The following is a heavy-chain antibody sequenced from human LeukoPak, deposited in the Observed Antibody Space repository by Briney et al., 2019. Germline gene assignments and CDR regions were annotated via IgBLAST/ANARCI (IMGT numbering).Heavy chain of an antibody. CDR2: ISYDGSNK. Sequence: GGSLRLSCAASGFTFSSYAMHWVRQAPGRGPEWVAVISYDGSNKYYADSVKGRFTISRDNSKNTLYLQMNSLRAEDTAVYYCAKDRITMVRGVIGHWGQGTLVTVSS. CDR3: AKDRITMVRGVIGH. D-gene: IGHD3-10*01. J-gene: IGHJ4*02. CDR1: GFTFSSYA. V-gene: IGHV3-30-3*01.